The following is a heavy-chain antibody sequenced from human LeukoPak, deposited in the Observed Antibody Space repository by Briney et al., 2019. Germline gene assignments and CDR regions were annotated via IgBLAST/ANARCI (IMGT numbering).Heavy chain of an antibody. CDR1: GFSFSSYG. D-gene: IGHD5-12*01. J-gene: IGHJ4*02. Sequence: RRSLRLSCAASGFSFSSYGMHWVRQAPGKGLEWVAVIWYDGSNKNYADSVKGRFTISRDNSKNMLYPQMNSLRVEDTALYYCASHGGLWGQGTLVTVSS. V-gene: IGHV3-33*01. CDR3: ASHGGL. CDR2: IWYDGSNK.